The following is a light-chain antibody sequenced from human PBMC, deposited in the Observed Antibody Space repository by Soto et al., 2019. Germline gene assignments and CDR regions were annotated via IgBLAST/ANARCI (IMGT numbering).Light chain of an antibody. J-gene: IGKJ2*01. CDR3: QQYNSYSYT. V-gene: IGKV1-5*03. CDR1: QSISSW. CDR2: KAS. Sequence: DIQMTQSPSTLSASVGDRVTITCRAGQSISSWLAWYQQKPGKAPKLLFYKASSLEFGVPSRFSGSGSGTEFTLTISSLQPDDFATYYCQQYNSYSYTFGQGTKLEIK.